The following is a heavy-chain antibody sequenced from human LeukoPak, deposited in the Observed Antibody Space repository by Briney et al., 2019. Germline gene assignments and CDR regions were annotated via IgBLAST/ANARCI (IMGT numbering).Heavy chain of an antibody. CDR1: GFTFSSYW. V-gene: IGHV3-7*01. D-gene: IGHD6-13*01. CDR2: IKQDGSEK. J-gene: IGHJ4*02. Sequence: PGGSLRLSCAASGFTFSSYWMSWVRQAPGKGLEWVANIKQDGSEKYYVDSVKGRFTISRDNSKNTLYLQMNSLRAEDTAVYYCANDKSSSCWNWGQGTLVTVSS. CDR3: ANDKSSSCWN.